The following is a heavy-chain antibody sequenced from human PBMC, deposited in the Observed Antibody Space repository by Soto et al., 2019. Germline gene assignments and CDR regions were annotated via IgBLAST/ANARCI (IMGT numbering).Heavy chain of an antibody. CDR3: ARSSTKIRFLVLWFDP. CDR2: IFYNWTT. V-gene: IGHV4-59*01. Sequence: PSETLSLTCTVSGAFISTYVWNWIRQGPGKGPERIGNIFYNWTTNYNPPPNIRLPISVDTSKKQFSLKLNSVTAADTAVYYCARSSTKIRFLVLWFDPWGPGTQVTVSS. J-gene: IGHJ5*02. D-gene: IGHD3-3*01. CDR1: GAFISTYV.